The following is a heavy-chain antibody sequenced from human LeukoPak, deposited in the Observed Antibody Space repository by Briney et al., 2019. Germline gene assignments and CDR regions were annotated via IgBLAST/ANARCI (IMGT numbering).Heavy chain of an antibody. D-gene: IGHD1-26*01. CDR2: IYYSGST. Sequence: PSETLSLTCTVSGGSISSSSYYWGWIRQPPGKGLEWIGSIYYSGSTYYNPSLKSRVTISVDTSKNQFSLKLSSVTAADTAVYYCARRGSLDAFDIWGQGTMVTVSS. CDR1: GGSISSSSYY. J-gene: IGHJ3*02. CDR3: ARRGSLDAFDI. V-gene: IGHV4-39*01.